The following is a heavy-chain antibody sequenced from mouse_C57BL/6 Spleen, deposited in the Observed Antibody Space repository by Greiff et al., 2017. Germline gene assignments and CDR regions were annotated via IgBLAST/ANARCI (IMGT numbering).Heavy chain of an antibody. V-gene: IGHV1-55*01. J-gene: IGHJ2*01. Sequence: QVQLQQPGAELVKPGASVKMSCKASGYTFTSYWITWVKQRPGQGLEWIGDIYPGSGSTNYNEKFKNKATLTVDTSSSTAYMQLSILTSEDSAVYDCAISSNSPNSFDYWGQGTTLTVAS. CDR2: IYPGSGST. D-gene: IGHD2-5*01. CDR3: AISSNSPNSFDY. CDR1: GYTFTSYW.